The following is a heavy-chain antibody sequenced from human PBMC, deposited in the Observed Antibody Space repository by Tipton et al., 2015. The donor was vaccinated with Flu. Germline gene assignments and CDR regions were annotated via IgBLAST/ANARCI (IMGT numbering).Heavy chain of an antibody. Sequence: SLRLSCAASGFTFSSYSMNWVRQAPGKGLEWVSSISSSSSYIYYADSVKGRFTISRDNAKNSLYLQMNSLRAEDTAVYYCARAGYCSSTSCYIHDAFDIWGQGTMVTVSS. J-gene: IGHJ3*02. CDR2: ISSSSSYI. CDR3: ARAGYCSSTSCYIHDAFDI. CDR1: GFTFSSYS. D-gene: IGHD2-2*02. V-gene: IGHV3-21*01.